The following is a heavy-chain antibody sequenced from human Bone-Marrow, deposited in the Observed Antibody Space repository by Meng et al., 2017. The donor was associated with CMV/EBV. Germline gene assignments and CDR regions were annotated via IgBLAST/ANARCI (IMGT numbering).Heavy chain of an antibody. CDR3: AKDATRAAAGYYYYYGMAV. V-gene: IGHV3-30*02. J-gene: IGHJ6*01. Sequence: GESLKISCAASGFTFSSYGMHWVRQAPGKGLEWVAFIRYDGSNKYYADSVKGRFTISRDNSKNTLYLQMNSLRAEDTAVYYCAKDATRAAAGYYYYYGMAVWGQGATVNGAS. D-gene: IGHD6-13*01. CDR2: IRYDGSNK. CDR1: GFTFSSYG.